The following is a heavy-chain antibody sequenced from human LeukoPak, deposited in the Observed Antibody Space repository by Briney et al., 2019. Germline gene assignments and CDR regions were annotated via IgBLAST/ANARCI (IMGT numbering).Heavy chain of an antibody. J-gene: IGHJ4*02. CDR2: MNPNSGNT. CDR3: AAMLNYYDSSGYSRRADY. Sequence: ASVKVSCKASGYTFTSYDINWVRQATGQGLEWMGWMNPNSGNTGYAQKFQGRVTITRNTSISTAYMELSSLRSEDTAVYYCAAMLNYYDSSGYSRRADYWGQGTLVTVSS. CDR1: GYTFTSYD. D-gene: IGHD3-22*01. V-gene: IGHV1-8*03.